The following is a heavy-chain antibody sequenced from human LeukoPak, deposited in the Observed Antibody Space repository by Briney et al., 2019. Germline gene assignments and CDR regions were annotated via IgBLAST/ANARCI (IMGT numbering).Heavy chain of an antibody. CDR2: INHSGST. Sequence: PSETLSLTCAVSGGSISSSNWWSWVRQPPGKGLEWIGEINHSGSTNYNPSLKSRVTISVDTSKNQFSLKLSSVTAADTAVYYCARERYFGYYSRPGAFDIWGQGTMVTVSS. CDR1: GGSISSSNW. D-gene: IGHD3-9*01. J-gene: IGHJ3*02. CDR3: ARERYFGYYSRPGAFDI. V-gene: IGHV4-4*02.